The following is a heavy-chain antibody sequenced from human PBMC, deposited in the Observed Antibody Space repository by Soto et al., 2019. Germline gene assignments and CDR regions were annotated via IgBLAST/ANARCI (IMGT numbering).Heavy chain of an antibody. J-gene: IGHJ4*02. CDR3: ARHAISFGVVIAHMYYFIY. Sequence: GASVKVSCKASGDTFTSYYMHWVRQAPGQGLEWMGIINPSGGSTSYAQKFQGRVTMTRDTSTSTVYMELSSLRSEDTAVYYCARHAISFGVVIAHMYYFIYWGQGTLVTVSS. D-gene: IGHD3-16*02. V-gene: IGHV1-46*01. CDR1: GDTFTSYY. CDR2: INPSGGST.